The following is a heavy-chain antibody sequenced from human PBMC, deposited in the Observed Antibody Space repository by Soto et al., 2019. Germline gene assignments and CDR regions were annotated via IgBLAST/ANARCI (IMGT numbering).Heavy chain of an antibody. D-gene: IGHD3-9*01. V-gene: IGHV3-64D*06. Sequence: GGSLRLSCSASGFPFSRYSMYWVRQTPGKGLEYVSAIGPNGNGPYYADSVKGRFTISRDNSENKLYLQMTSLRVEDSAPYYCVNELHISDWFWGQGALVTVSS. J-gene: IGHJ4*02. CDR2: IGPNGNGP. CDR1: GFPFSRYS. CDR3: VNELHISDWF.